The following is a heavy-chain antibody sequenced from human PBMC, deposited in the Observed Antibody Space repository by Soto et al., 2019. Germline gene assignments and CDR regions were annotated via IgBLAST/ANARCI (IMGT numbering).Heavy chain of an antibody. Sequence: QVQLVESGGGVVQPGRSLRLSCAASGFTFSSYGMHWVRQAPGKGLEWVAVIWYDGSNKYYADSVKGRFTISRDNSKNTLYLQMNSLRDEDTAVYYCARAGSQWLVQAVDYWGQGTLVTVSS. D-gene: IGHD6-19*01. CDR3: ARAGSQWLVQAVDY. J-gene: IGHJ4*02. CDR2: IWYDGSNK. CDR1: GFTFSSYG. V-gene: IGHV3-33*01.